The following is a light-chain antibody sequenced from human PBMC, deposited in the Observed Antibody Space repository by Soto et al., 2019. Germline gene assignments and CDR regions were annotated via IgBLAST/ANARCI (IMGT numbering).Light chain of an antibody. CDR2: GAS. J-gene: IGKJ5*01. CDR3: QLYGSSSIT. V-gene: IGKV3-20*01. CDR1: QSVSNKY. Sequence: EIVLTQSPGTLSLSPGERATLSCRASQSVSNKYLAWYQQKPGQAPRLLIYGASSRATGIPDRFSGSGSGTDFTLTISRLEPEDFAVYYCQLYGSSSITFGQGTRLEIQ.